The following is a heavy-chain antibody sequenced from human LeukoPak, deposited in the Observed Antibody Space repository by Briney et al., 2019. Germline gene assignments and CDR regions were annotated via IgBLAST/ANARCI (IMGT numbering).Heavy chain of an antibody. CDR2: IYTSGIT. V-gene: IGHV4-4*07. Sequence: PSETLSLTCTVSGGSISSHYWSWIRQPAGKGLEWIGRIYTSGITRYNPSFKSRVIMSVDTSKNQFSLKLISVTAADTAVYYCARGGIPAAISMNWFDPWGQGTLVTVSS. CDR3: ARGGIPAAISMNWFDP. CDR1: GGSISSHY. D-gene: IGHD2-2*01. J-gene: IGHJ5*02.